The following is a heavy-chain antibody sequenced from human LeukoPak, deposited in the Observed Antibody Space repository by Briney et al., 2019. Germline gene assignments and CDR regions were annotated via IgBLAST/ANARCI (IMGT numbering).Heavy chain of an antibody. CDR3: ARHLRVVPEYYFDY. CDR2: IYYSGST. J-gene: IGHJ4*02. D-gene: IGHD2-15*01. Sequence: TLSLTCTVSGGSISSGSYYWGWIRQPPGKGLEWVASIYYSGSTYYNPSLESRVTISVDTSKNQFSLKLSSVTAADTAVYYCARHLRVVPEYYFDYWGQGTLVTVSS. V-gene: IGHV4-39*01. CDR1: GGSISSGSYY.